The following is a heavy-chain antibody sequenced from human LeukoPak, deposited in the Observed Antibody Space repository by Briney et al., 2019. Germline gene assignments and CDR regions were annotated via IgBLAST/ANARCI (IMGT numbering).Heavy chain of an antibody. CDR3: ARDGTSYGMDV. V-gene: IGHV3-30*03. J-gene: IGHJ6*02. CDR2: ISYDGSNK. CDR1: GFSFSSYG. Sequence: TGGSLRLSCAASGFSFSSYGMHWVRQPPGKRLEWVAFISYDGSNKYYADSVKGRFTISRDNSQNTVYLQMNSLRGEDTAVYYCARDGTSYGMDVWGQGTTVTVSS. D-gene: IGHD1-1*01.